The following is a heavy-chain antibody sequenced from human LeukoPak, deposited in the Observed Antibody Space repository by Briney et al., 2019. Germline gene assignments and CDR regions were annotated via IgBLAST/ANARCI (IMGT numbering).Heavy chain of an antibody. CDR2: ISHDGSNK. J-gene: IGHJ4*02. CDR1: GFTFSSYA. D-gene: IGHD6-13*01. CDR3: ARAPRSYSSSWYGMAPDY. V-gene: IGHV3-30*04. Sequence: GRSLRLSCAASGFTFSSYAMHWVRQAPGKGLEWVAVISHDGSNKYYADSVKGRFTISRDNSKNTLYLQMNSLRAEDTAVYYCARAPRSYSSSWYGMAPDYWGQGTLVTVSS.